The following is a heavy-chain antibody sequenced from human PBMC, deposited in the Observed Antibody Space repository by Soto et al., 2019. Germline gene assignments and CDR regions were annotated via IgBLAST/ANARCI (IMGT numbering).Heavy chain of an antibody. Sequence: GESLKISCQASGYSFTTYWIGWVRQMPGKGLEWMGVICPGDSDSRYSPSFQGHVTISADKSISTAYLQWSSLKASDTATYYCARRVAVSGTDWFDSWGQGTLVTVSS. CDR1: GYSFTTYW. J-gene: IGHJ5*01. V-gene: IGHV5-51*01. CDR3: ARRVAVSGTDWFDS. D-gene: IGHD6-19*01. CDR2: ICPGDSDS.